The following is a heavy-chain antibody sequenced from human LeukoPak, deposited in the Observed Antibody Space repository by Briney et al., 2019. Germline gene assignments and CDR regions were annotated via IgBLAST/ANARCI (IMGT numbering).Heavy chain of an antibody. J-gene: IGHJ3*02. CDR2: INPNSGGT. V-gene: IGHV1-2*02. D-gene: IGHD4-17*01. CDR3: ARDSDYGDYYAFDI. Sequence: GASVKVSCKAPGYTFTGYYMHWVRQAPGQGLEWMGWINPNSGGTNYAQKFQGRVTMTRDTSISTAYMELSRLRSDDTAVYYCARDSDYGDYYAFDIWGQGTMVTVSS. CDR1: GYTFTGYY.